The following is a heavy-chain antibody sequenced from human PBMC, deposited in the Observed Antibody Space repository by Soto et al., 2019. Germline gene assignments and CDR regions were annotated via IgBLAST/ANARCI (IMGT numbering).Heavy chain of an antibody. Sequence: GGSLRLSCAASGFTFSSYAMHWVRQAPGKGLEWVAVISYDGSNKYYADSVKGRFTISRDNYKNTLYLQMNSLRAEDTAVYYCARDEWIYDSSGYYLYWGQGTLVTVSS. CDR1: GFTFSSYA. V-gene: IGHV3-30-3*01. J-gene: IGHJ4*02. CDR3: ARDEWIYDSSGYYLY. D-gene: IGHD3-22*01. CDR2: ISYDGSNK.